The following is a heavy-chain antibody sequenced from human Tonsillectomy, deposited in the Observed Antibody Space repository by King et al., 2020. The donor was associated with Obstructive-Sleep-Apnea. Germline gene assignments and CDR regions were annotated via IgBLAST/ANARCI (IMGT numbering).Heavy chain of an antibody. CDR2: ISYDGSNK. D-gene: IGHD6-13*01. V-gene: IGHV3-30*04. CDR1: GFTFRSYA. CDR3: ARDFAEMPYSSNWLWGGAFDI. Sequence: QLVQSGGGVVQPGRSLRLSCAASGFTFRSYAMHWVRQAPGKGLEWVAVISYDGSNKYYADSVKGRFTISRDNSKNTLYLQMNSLRAEDTAVYYCARDFAEMPYSSNWLWGGAFDIWGQGTMVTVSS. J-gene: IGHJ3*02.